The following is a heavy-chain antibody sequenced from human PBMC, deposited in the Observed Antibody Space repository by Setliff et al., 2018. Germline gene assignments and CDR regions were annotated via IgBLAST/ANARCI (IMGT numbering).Heavy chain of an antibody. J-gene: IGHJ4*02. Sequence: PSETLSLTCAVSGSAISSGHYWGLIRQPPGKGLEWIGSIFYSGDTNYNPSLKSRVTISVDTSKNQFSLELRSVTAADTAVYYCARLPPLHTPMALTFDYWGQGILVTVSS. CDR2: IFYSGDT. V-gene: IGHV4-38-2*01. CDR1: GSAISSGHY. CDR3: ARLPPLHTPMALTFDY. D-gene: IGHD5-18*01.